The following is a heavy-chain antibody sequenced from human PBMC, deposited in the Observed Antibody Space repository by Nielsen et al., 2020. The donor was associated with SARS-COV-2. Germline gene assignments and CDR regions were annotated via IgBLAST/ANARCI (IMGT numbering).Heavy chain of an antibody. J-gene: IGHJ6*02. CDR1: GGTFSSYT. D-gene: IGHD3-3*01. V-gene: IGHV1-69*02. Sequence: SVQVSCKASGGTFSSYTISWVRQAPGQGLEWMGRIIPILGIANYAQKFQGRVTITADKSTSTAYMELSSLRSEDTAVYYCARVTASRDRYDFWSGYYMGDGMDVWGQGTTVTVSS. CDR2: IIPILGIA. CDR3: ARVTASRDRYDFWSGYYMGDGMDV.